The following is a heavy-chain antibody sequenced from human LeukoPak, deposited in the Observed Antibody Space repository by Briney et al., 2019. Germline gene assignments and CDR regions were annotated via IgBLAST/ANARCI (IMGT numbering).Heavy chain of an antibody. CDR1: GGSFSGYY. J-gene: IGHJ5*02. D-gene: IGHD4-17*01. CDR2: INHSGST. Sequence: SETLSLTCAVYGGSFSGYYWSWIRQPPGKGLEWIGEINHSGSTNYNPSLKSRVTISVDTSKNQFSLKLSSVTAADTAVYYCARGTSTVTYGDYFDWFDPWGQGTLVTVSS. V-gene: IGHV4-34*01. CDR3: ARGTSTVTYGDYFDWFDP.